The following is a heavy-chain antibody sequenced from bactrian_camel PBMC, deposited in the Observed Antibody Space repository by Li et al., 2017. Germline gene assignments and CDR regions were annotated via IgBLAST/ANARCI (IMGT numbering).Heavy chain of an antibody. CDR3: AADSPTARADVRTLYAMY. V-gene: IGHV3S53*01. D-gene: IGHD3*01. J-gene: IGHJ4*01. CDR1: GDATSRYS. CDR2: IDSDGVT. Sequence: VESGGASVQAGGSLRLSCAASGDATSRYSMGWFRQAPGKEREGVAVIDSDGVTSYADSVKGRFTISKANAKDTLYLQMNNLKPEDTAVYYCAADSPTARADVRTLYAMYLGQGTQVTVS.